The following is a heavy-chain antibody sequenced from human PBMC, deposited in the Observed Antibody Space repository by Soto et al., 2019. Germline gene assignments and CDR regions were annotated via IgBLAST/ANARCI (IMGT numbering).Heavy chain of an antibody. CDR1: GGSISSGGYY. CDR2: ISYSGST. J-gene: IGHJ4*01. Sequence: QVQLQESGPGLVQPSQTLSLTCTVAGGSISSGGYYWSWIRQHPGTGLEWIGHISYSGSTYYNTSLKSRVTIAVDTSRKQFFLIVNSVTAADTAVYSCARGVLHWGQGNLVPVSS. V-gene: IGHV4-31*03. CDR3: ARGVLH.